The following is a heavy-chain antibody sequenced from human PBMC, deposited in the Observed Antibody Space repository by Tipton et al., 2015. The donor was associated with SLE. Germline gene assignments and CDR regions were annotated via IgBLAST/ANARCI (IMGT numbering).Heavy chain of an antibody. V-gene: IGHV4-39*07. CDR3: ARVGACESSGYYSVYYYYGMDV. CDR2: VYYSGST. CDR1: GGSISSSSYY. Sequence: TLSLTCTVSGGSISSSSYYWGWIRQPPGKGLEWIGSVYYSGSTNYNPSLKSRVTISVDTSKNQFSLKLTSATAADTAVYYCARVGACESSGYYSVYYYYGMDVWGQGTTVTVSS. J-gene: IGHJ6*02. D-gene: IGHD3-22*01.